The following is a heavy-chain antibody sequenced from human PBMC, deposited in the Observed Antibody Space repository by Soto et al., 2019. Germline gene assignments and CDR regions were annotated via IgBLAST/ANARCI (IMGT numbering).Heavy chain of an antibody. Sequence: QVQLVESGGGVVQPGRSLRLSCAASGFTFSSYGMHWVRQAPGKGLEWVAVISYDGSNKYYADSVKGRFTISRDNSKNTLYLQMNSLRAEDTAVYYCAKDNPSSPRKWVLYYYYYGMDFWVQGTTVTVSS. J-gene: IGHJ6*02. CDR2: ISYDGSNK. CDR1: GFTFSSYG. CDR3: AKDNPSSPRKWVLYYYYYGMDF. V-gene: IGHV3-30*18. D-gene: IGHD3-22*01.